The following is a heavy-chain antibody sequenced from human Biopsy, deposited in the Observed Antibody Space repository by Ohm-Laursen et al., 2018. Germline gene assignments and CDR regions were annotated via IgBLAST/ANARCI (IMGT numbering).Heavy chain of an antibody. V-gene: IGHV3-66*01. D-gene: IGHD3-16*01. J-gene: IGHJ4*02. CDR3: AGAGGHSF. CDR1: GFTFSSNV. CDR2: IHGSGRT. Sequence: SLRLSCTASGFTFSSNVMNWVRQAPGKGLEWVSMIHGSGRTDYADSVKGRFTVSRDNSKDTVYLQMNALRVDDTAMYYCAGAGGHSFWGQGALVTVSS.